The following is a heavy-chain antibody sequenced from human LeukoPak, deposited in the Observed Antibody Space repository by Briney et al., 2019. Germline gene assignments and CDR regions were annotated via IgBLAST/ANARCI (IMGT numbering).Heavy chain of an antibody. CDR1: GFTFSSYE. J-gene: IGHJ4*02. CDR3: AGEINGPYDQLDY. V-gene: IGHV3-48*03. D-gene: IGHD2-8*01. Sequence: GGSLRLSCAASGFTFSSYEMNWVRQAPGKGLEWVSYITSSGSMIYYADSVKGRFTISRDNAKNSLYLQMNSLRAEDTAVYYCAGEINGPYDQLDYWGQGTLVTVSS. CDR2: ITSSGSMI.